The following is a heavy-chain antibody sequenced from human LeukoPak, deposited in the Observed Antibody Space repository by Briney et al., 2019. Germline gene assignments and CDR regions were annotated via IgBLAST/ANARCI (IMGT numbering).Heavy chain of an antibody. Sequence: SQTLSLTCRVSGGSMNSGNYYWSWIRQHPGRGLEWIGYIYSSGTTYYNPSLKSRVTISVDTSKNQFSLILSSVTAADTAVYYCASSAATYYSYFYYYMGVWGNGTTVTVS. D-gene: IGHD6-25*01. V-gene: IGHV4-31*03. J-gene: IGHJ6*03. CDR3: ASSAATYYSYFYYYMGV. CDR2: IYSSGTT. CDR1: GGSMNSGNYY.